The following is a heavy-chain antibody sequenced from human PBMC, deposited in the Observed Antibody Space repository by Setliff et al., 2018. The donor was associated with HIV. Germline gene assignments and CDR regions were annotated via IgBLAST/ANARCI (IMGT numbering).Heavy chain of an antibody. CDR1: GFTFSSYA. J-gene: IGHJ4*02. CDR3: AKDPAPYDILTGYEGVDY. Sequence: PSETLRLSCAATGFTFSSYAMSWVRQAPGKGLEWVSAISGSGGSTYYADSVKGRFTISRDNSKNTLYLQMNSLRAEDTAVYYCAKDPAPYDILTGYEGVDYWGQGTLVTVSS. CDR2: ISGSGGST. V-gene: IGHV3-23*01. D-gene: IGHD3-9*01.